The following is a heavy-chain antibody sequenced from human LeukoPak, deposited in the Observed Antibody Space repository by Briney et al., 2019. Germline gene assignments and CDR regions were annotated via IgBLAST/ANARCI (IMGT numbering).Heavy chain of an antibody. D-gene: IGHD2-8*01. J-gene: IGHJ5*02. Sequence: SETLSLTCAVYGGSFSGYYWSWIRQPPGKGLEWIGEINHSGSTNYNPSLKSRVTMSVDTSKNQFSLKLSSVTAADTAMYYCARGIPVLMVYAVTFDPWGQGTLVTVSS. CDR3: ARGIPVLMVYAVTFDP. CDR2: INHSGST. V-gene: IGHV4-34*01. CDR1: GGSFSGYY.